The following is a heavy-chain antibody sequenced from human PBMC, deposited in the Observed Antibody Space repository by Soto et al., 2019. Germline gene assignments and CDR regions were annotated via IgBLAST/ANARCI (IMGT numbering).Heavy chain of an antibody. J-gene: IGHJ6*02. D-gene: IGHD2-15*01. CDR2: ISYDGSNK. Sequence: PGGSLRLSCAASGFTFSSYGMHWVRQAPGKGLEWVAVISYDGSNKYYADSVKGRFTISRDNSKNTLYLQMNSLRAEDTAVYYCAILSGVGGYCSGGSCYSYGIDAYGMDVWGQGTTVTVSS. CDR1: GFTFSSYG. CDR3: AILSGVGGYCSGGSCYSYGIDAYGMDV. V-gene: IGHV3-30*03.